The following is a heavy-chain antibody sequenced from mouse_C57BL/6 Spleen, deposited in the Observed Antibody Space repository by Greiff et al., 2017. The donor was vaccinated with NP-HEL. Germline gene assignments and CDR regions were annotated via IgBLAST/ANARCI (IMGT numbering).Heavy chain of an antibody. J-gene: IGHJ2*01. D-gene: IGHD1-1*01. CDR1: GFTFSSYA. Sequence: EVHLVESGGGLVKPGGSLKLSCAASGFTFSSYAMSWVRQTPEKRLEWVATISDGGSYTYYPDNVKGRFTISRDNAKNNLYLQMSHLKSEDTAMYYCARDTPYYGSSYYFDYWGQGTTLTVSS. CDR2: ISDGGSYT. V-gene: IGHV5-4*01. CDR3: ARDTPYYGSSYYFDY.